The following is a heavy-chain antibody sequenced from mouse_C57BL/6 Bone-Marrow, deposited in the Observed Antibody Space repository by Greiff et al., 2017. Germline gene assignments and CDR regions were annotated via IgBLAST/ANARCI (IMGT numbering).Heavy chain of an antibody. D-gene: IGHD2-5*01. J-gene: IGHJ4*01. CDR2: INPSNGGT. V-gene: IGHV1-53*01. CDR3: ARPYYSNYNYYAMDY. Sequence: VQLQQSGTELVKPGASVKLSCKASGYTFTSYWMHWVKQRPGQGLEWIGNINPSNGGTNYNEKFKSKATLTVDKSSSTAYMQLSSLTSEDSAVYYCARPYYSNYNYYAMDYWGQGTSVTVSS. CDR1: GYTFTSYW.